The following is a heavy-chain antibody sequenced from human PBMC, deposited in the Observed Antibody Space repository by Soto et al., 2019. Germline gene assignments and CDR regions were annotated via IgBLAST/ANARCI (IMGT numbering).Heavy chain of an antibody. D-gene: IGHD4-17*01. Sequence: EVQLVESGGGLVPPGGSLRLSCAASGFTFSVYGLNWVRQAPGKGLEWVSYISSSSSDTYYADSVKGRFTISRDNVKNSLYLQMNSRRDEDTAMYYGARAALYGYDYWGQGTLVTVSS. V-gene: IGHV3-48*02. CDR3: ARAALYGYDY. CDR1: GFTFSVYG. CDR2: ISSSSSDT. J-gene: IGHJ4*02.